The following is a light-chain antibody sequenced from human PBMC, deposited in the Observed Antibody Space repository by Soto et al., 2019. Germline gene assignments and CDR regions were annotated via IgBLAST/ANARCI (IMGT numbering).Light chain of an antibody. V-gene: IGLV2-8*01. J-gene: IGLJ1*01. CDR2: EVD. CDR3: SSYAGSNWYV. Sequence: QSVLTQPPSASGSPGQSVTISCTGTNSDVGGYNDVSWYQQYPGKAPKLIIYEVDERPSGVPDRFSGSKSGNTASMTVSGLQTADEADYYCSSYAGSNWYVFGTGTKLTVL. CDR1: NSDVGGYND.